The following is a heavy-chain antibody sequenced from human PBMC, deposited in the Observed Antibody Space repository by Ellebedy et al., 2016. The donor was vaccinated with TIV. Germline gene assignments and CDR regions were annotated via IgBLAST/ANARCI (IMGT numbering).Heavy chain of an antibody. CDR2: IYYSGST. J-gene: IGHJ4*02. D-gene: IGHD1-1*01. V-gene: IGHV4-31*03. Sequence: MPSETLSLTCTISGGSISSGAFYWTWIRQQPGKGLEWIGNIYYSGSTYYKPSLKSRITISLDTSKNEFSLRLSSVTAADTAVYYCARARDNWNLNWGQGTLVTVSS. CDR3: ARARDNWNLN. CDR1: GGSISSGAFY.